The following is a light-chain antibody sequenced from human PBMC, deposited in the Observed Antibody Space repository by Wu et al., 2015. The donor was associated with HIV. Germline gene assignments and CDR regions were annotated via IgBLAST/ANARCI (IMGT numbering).Light chain of an antibody. Sequence: EIVMTQSPAILSVSPGERGTLFCRATQSVSSNLAWYQQKPGQAPRLLVSGASSRATGIPDRFSGSGSGTDFTLTISRLEPEDSAVYYCQQCGSSPPVTFGQGTKVEIK. CDR3: QQCGSSPPVT. CDR1: QSVSSN. CDR2: GAS. V-gene: IGKV3-20*01. J-gene: IGKJ1*01.